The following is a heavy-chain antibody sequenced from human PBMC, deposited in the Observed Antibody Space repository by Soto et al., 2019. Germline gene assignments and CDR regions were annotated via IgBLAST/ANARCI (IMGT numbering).Heavy chain of an antibody. CDR2: ISSSGSTI. D-gene: IGHD6-13*01. CDR1: GFTFSDYY. V-gene: IGHV3-11*01. J-gene: IGHJ6*03. CDR3: ARAVAAAGYYYYYYYYMAV. Sequence: QVQLVESGGGLVKPGGYLRLSCAASGFTFSDYYMSWIRQAPGKGLEWVSYISSSGSTIYYADSVKGRFTISRDNAKNSLYLKMNSLRAEDTAVYYCARAVAAAGYYYYYYYYMAVWGKGTTVTVSS.